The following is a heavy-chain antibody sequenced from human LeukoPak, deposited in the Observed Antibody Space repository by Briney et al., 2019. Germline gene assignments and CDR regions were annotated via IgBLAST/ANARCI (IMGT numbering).Heavy chain of an antibody. CDR1: GFTFSSYA. V-gene: IGHV3-30-3*01. J-gene: IGHJ3*02. D-gene: IGHD6-19*01. CDR2: ISYDGSNK. CDR3: AKGGSGWIIDAFDI. Sequence: GGSLRLSCAASGFTFSSYAMHWVRQAPGKGLEWVAVISYDGSNKYYADSVKGRFTISRDNSKNTLYLQMNSLRAEDTAVYYCAKGGSGWIIDAFDIWGQGTMVTVSS.